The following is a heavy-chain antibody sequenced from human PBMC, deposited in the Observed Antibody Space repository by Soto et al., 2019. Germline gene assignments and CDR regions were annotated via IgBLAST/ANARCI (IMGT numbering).Heavy chain of an antibody. Sequence: PSETLSLTCTVSGGSISSYYWSWIRQPPGKGLEWIGYIYYSGSTNYNPSLKSRVTISVDTSKNQFSLKLSSVTAADTAVYYCARVRRTKDDYGGYYFDYWGQGTLVTVSS. V-gene: IGHV4-59*01. CDR3: ARVRRTKDDYGGYYFDY. D-gene: IGHD4-17*01. J-gene: IGHJ4*02. CDR1: GGSISSYY. CDR2: IYYSGST.